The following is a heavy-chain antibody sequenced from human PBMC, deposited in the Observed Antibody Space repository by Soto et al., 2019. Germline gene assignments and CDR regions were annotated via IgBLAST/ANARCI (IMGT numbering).Heavy chain of an antibody. CDR3: ARDVLYYYDSSGYYSYRWFDP. J-gene: IGHJ5*02. D-gene: IGHD3-22*01. Sequence: SETLSLTCTVSGGSISSGDYYWSWIRQPPGKGLEWIGYIYYSGSTCYNPSLKSRVTISVDTSKNQFSLKLSSVTAADTAVYYCARDVLYYYDSSGYYSYRWFDPWGQGTLVTVSS. CDR2: IYYSGST. V-gene: IGHV4-30-4*01. CDR1: GGSISSGDYY.